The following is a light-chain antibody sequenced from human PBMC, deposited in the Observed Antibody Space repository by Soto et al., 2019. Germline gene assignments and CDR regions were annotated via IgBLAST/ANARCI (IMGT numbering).Light chain of an antibody. Sequence: AIQLTQSPSSLSASVGDRVTITCRASQGISSALVWYQQKPGKAPKLLIYDASSLKNEVPSRFSGSGSGTDFTLTISSLQPEDFATYYCQQFNSYLSFGQGTRLEIK. CDR2: DAS. J-gene: IGKJ5*01. CDR1: QGISSA. CDR3: QQFNSYLS. V-gene: IGKV1-13*02.